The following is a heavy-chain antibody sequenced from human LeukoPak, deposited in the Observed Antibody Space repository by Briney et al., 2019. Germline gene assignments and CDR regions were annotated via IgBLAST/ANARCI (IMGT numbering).Heavy chain of an antibody. CDR2: IYYSGST. CDR3: ARQGVRLPDFWSGPPTNWFDP. V-gene: IGHV4-39*01. CDR1: GGSISGSSYY. Sequence: SETLSLTCTVSGGSISGSSYYWGWIRQPPGKGLEWIGSIYYSGSTYYNPSLKSRVTISVDTSKNQFSLKLSSVTAADTAAYYCARQGVRLPDFWSGPPTNWFDPWGQGTLVTVSS. J-gene: IGHJ5*02. D-gene: IGHD3-3*01.